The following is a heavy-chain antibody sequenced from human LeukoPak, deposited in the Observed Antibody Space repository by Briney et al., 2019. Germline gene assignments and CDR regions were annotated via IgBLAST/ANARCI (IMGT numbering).Heavy chain of an antibody. Sequence: PGGSLRLSCAAFGFTFSSYAMSWVRQAPGKGLEWVSAISGSGGSTYYADSVKGRFTISRDNSKNTLYLQMNSLRAEDTAVYYCATTHYGDWGVYWGQGTLVTVSS. CDR2: ISGSGGST. J-gene: IGHJ4*02. CDR1: GFTFSSYA. D-gene: IGHD4-17*01. V-gene: IGHV3-23*01. CDR3: ATTHYGDWGVY.